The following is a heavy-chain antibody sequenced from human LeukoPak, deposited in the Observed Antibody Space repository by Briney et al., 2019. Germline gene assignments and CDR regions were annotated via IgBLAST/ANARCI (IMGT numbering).Heavy chain of an antibody. J-gene: IGHJ4*02. Sequence: PGVSLRLSCAASGFTFSSYWMSWVRQAPGKGLEWVANIKQDGSERYYVDSVKGQFTISRDNAKNSLYLQMNSLRAVDTAVYYCARGPSGGNGFSYWGLGTLVTVSS. D-gene: IGHD2-15*01. CDR1: GFTFSSYW. CDR3: ARGPSGGNGFSY. V-gene: IGHV3-7*04. CDR2: IKQDGSER.